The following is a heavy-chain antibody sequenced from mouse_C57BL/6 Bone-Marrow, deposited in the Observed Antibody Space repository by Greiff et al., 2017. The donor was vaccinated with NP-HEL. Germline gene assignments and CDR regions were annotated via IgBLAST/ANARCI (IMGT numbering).Heavy chain of an antibody. J-gene: IGHJ2*01. CDR2: ISGGGGNT. CDR1: GFTFSSYT. D-gene: IGHD4-1*01. V-gene: IGHV5-9*01. CDR3: ARDWDVGY. Sequence: EVQGVESGGGLVKPGGSLKLSCAASGFTFSSYTMSWVRQTPEKRLEWVATISGGGGNTYYPDSVKGRFTISRDNAKNTLYLQMSSLRSEDTALYYCARDWDVGYWGQGTTLTVSS.